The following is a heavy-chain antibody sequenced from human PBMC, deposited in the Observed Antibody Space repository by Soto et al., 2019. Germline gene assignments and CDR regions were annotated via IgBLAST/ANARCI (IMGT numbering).Heavy chain of an antibody. J-gene: IGHJ6*02. D-gene: IGHD5-18*01. CDR3: ARAERGYSYGLDVDV. V-gene: IGHV4-30-4*01. CDR1: GGSISSGDYY. CDR2: IYYSGST. Sequence: QVQLQESGPGLVKPSQTLSLTCTVSGGSISSGDYYWSWIRQPPGKGLEWIGYIYYSGSTYYNPFLKSRVTISVDTSRNQFSLKLSSVTAADTAVYYCARAERGYSYGLDVDVWGQGTTVTVSS.